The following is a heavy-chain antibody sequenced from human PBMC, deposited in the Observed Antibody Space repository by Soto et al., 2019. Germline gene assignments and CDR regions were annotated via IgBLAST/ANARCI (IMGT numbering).Heavy chain of an antibody. J-gene: IGHJ4*02. V-gene: IGHV4-39*07. D-gene: IGHD2-2*03. Sequence: NPSETLSLTCTVSGDSISSSDYYWGWIRQPPGKGLEWIGNIHYNGNTKYSPSLKSRVTMSVDTSKNHFSLKLISVTTADTAVYFCAREGNLGRWIQPLDSWGQGTLVTV. CDR2: IHYNGNT. CDR1: GDSISSSDYY. CDR3: AREGNLGRWIQPLDS.